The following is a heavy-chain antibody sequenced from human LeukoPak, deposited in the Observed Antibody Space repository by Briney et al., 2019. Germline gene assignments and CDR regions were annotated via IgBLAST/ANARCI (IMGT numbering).Heavy chain of an antibody. CDR2: IIPILGIA. CDR1: GGTFSSYA. CDR3: ARRRYSSSSSFNY. J-gene: IGHJ4*02. V-gene: IGHV1-69*04. D-gene: IGHD6-6*01. Sequence: GSSVKVSCKASGGTFSSYAISWVRQGPGQGLEWMGRIIPILGIANYAQKFQGRVTITADKSTSTAYMELSSLRSEDTAVYYCARRRYSSSSSFNYWGQGTLVTVSS.